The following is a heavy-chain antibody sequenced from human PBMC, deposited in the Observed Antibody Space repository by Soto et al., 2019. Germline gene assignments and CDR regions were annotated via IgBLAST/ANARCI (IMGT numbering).Heavy chain of an antibody. J-gene: IGHJ6*03. Sequence: EVQLVESGGGLVKPGGSLRLSCAASGFTFSSYSMNWVRQAPGKGLEWVASISSSSSYIYYADSVKGRFTISRDNAKNSLYLQMNSLRAEDTAVYYCARDRAQTWIQWNYYYYMDVWGKGTTVTVSS. V-gene: IGHV3-21*01. D-gene: IGHD5-18*01. CDR2: ISSSSSYI. CDR3: ARDRAQTWIQWNYYYYMDV. CDR1: GFTFSSYS.